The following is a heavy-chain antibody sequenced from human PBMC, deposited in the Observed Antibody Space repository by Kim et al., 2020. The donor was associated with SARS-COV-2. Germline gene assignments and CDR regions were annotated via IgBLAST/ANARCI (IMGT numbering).Heavy chain of an antibody. J-gene: IGHJ5*02. CDR1: GFTFSSYG. CDR3: ASEGAPVAVAPACFDH. CDR2: IWYDGSNK. Sequence: GGSLRLSCAASGFTFSSYGMHWVRQAPGKGLEWVAVIWYDGSNKYYADSVKGRFTISRDNSKNTLYLQMNSLRAEDTAVYYCASEGAPVAVAPACFDHWGQGTVVTVFS. D-gene: IGHD6-19*01. V-gene: IGHV3-33*01.